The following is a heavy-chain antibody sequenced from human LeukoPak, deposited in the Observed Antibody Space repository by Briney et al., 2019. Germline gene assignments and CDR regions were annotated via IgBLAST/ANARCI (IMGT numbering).Heavy chain of an antibody. V-gene: IGHV3-30*03. Sequence: PGRSLRLSCAASGFTFGSYGMHWVRQAPGKGLEWVAVISYDGSNKYYADSVKGRFTISRDNSKNTLYLQMNSLRAEDTAVYYCARDWVYYDSFWGQGTLVTVSS. J-gene: IGHJ4*02. D-gene: IGHD3-22*01. CDR2: ISYDGSNK. CDR1: GFTFGSYG. CDR3: ARDWVYYDSF.